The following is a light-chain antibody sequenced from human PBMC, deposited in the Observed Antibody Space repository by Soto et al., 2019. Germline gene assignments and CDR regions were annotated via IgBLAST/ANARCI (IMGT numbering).Light chain of an antibody. V-gene: IGLV2-8*01. J-gene: IGLJ1*01. CDR1: SRDVGGYNY. CDR2: EVS. Sequence: QSVLTQPPSASGSPGQSVTISCTGTSRDVGGYNYVSWYQQHPGKAPKLMIYEVSKRPSGVPDRFSGSKSGNTASLTVSGLQAEDEADYYCISYAGSNNYAFGTGTKVTVL. CDR3: ISYAGSNNYA.